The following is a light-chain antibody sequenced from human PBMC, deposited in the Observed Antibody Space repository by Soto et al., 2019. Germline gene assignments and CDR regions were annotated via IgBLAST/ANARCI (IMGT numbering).Light chain of an antibody. CDR2: DVS. CDR3: VSYTTFSSYV. V-gene: IGLV2-14*01. CDR1: SSDVGSYIY. Sequence: QSALTQPASVSGSPGQSITISCTGTSSDVGSYIYVSWYQHHPGKAPKLMIYDVSNRPSGVSNRFSGSKPGNTASLTISGLQAEDEAEYYCVSYTTFSSYVFGTGTKVTVL. J-gene: IGLJ1*01.